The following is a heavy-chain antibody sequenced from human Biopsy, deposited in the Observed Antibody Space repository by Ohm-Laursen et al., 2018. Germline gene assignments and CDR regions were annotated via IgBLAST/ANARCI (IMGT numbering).Heavy chain of an antibody. CDR2: ISSSGSFI. D-gene: IGHD4-17*01. J-gene: IGHJ6*02. CDR3: GGGQTVAPGYYGMDV. Sequence: SLRLSCTASGFTFSPYSMNWVRQAPGQGLEWVSSISSSGSFIYFADSVKGRFTISRDNARNSLYLQMNSLRAEDTAVYYCGGGQTVAPGYYGMDVWGQGTTVTVSS. V-gene: IGHV3-21*01. CDR1: GFTFSPYS.